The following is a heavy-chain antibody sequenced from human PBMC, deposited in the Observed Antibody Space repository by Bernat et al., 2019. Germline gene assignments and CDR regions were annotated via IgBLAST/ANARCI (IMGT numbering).Heavy chain of an antibody. Sequence: EVQLVESGGGLVKPGGSLRLSCAASGFTFSNAWMSWVRQAPGKGLEWVGRIKSKTDGGTTDYAAPVKGRFTISRDDSKNTLYLQMNSLKTEDTAVYYCTTGYYGSGSKYYYYGMDVGGQGTTVTVSS. J-gene: IGHJ6*02. CDR1: GFTFSNAW. CDR2: IKSKTDGGTT. D-gene: IGHD3-10*01. CDR3: TTGYYGSGSKYYYYGMDV. V-gene: IGHV3-15*01.